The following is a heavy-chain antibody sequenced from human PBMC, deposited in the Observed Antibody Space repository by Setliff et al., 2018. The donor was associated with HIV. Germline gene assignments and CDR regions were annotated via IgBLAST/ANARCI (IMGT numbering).Heavy chain of an antibody. CDR3: ARDTVKATLSDY. CDR2: INPNSGGT. J-gene: IGHJ4*02. Sequence: ASVKVSCKASGYSFTGYHMHWVRQAPGQGLEWMGWINPNSGGTNYAQKFQGRVTMTTDTSISTVYMELSSLTSADTAVYYCARDTVKATLSDYWGQGTLVTVSS. D-gene: IGHD4-17*01. CDR1: GYSFTGYH. V-gene: IGHV1-2*02.